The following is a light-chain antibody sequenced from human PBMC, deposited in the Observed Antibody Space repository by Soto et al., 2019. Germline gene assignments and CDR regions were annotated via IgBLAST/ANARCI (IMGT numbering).Light chain of an antibody. CDR3: QQYNDWPRT. V-gene: IGKV3-15*01. J-gene: IGKJ5*01. CDR1: QLFSSN. CDR2: GSS. Sequence: EIVMTQSPVTLSVSTGERATLSCRASQLFSSNLAWYQRRPGQAPRLLIYGSSTRATGVPPRFSGSASGTEFTLTISSLQSEDFGVYYCQQYNDWPRTFGQGTRVEIK.